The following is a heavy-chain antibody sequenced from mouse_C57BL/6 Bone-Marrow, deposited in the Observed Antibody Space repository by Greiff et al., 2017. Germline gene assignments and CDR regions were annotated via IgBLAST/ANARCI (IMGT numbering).Heavy chain of an antibody. CDR1: GYSITSGYY. CDR3: ASDYRSSHSFYAMDD. CDR2: KRYDGST. J-gene: IGHJ4*01. V-gene: IGHV3-6*01. Sequence: EVHLVESGPGLVKPSQSLSLTCSVTGYSITSGYYWNWIRQFPGNKLEWMGYKRYDGSTNYNPSLKNRISITRDTSKNHFFLKLNSVTTDHTATYYCASDYRSSHSFYAMDDWGQGTSVTVSA. D-gene: IGHD1-1*01.